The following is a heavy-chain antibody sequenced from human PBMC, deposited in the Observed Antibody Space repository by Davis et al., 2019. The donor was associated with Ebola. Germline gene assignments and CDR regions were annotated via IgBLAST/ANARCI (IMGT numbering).Heavy chain of an antibody. D-gene: IGHD6-13*01. Sequence: GESLKISCAASGFTFDDYTMHWVRQAPGKGLEWVSLISWDGGSTYYADSVKGRFTISRDNSKNSLYLQMNSLRTEDTALYYCAKDIAAAGNRGYFQHWGQGTLVTVSS. CDR1: GFTFDDYT. J-gene: IGHJ1*01. V-gene: IGHV3-43*01. CDR2: ISWDGGST. CDR3: AKDIAAAGNRGYFQH.